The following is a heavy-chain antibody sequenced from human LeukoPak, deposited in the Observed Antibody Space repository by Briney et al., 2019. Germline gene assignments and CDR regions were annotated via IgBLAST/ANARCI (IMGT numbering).Heavy chain of an antibody. CDR2: INHSGST. D-gene: IGHD1-26*01. Sequence: PSETLSLTCAVYGGSFSGYYWSWIRQPPGKGLEWIGEINHSGSTNYNPSLKSRVTISVDTSKNQFSLKLSSVTAADTAVYYCARESGIVGAVDIWGQGTMVTVSS. V-gene: IGHV4-34*01. J-gene: IGHJ3*02. CDR3: ARESGIVGAVDI. CDR1: GGSFSGYY.